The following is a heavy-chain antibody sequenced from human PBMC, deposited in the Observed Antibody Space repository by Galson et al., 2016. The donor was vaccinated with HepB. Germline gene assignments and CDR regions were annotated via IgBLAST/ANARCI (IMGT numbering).Heavy chain of an antibody. V-gene: IGHV3-9*01. CDR2: ISWNSGSI. D-gene: IGHD1-26*01. CDR3: AQDKASMSVGATNFQN. J-gene: IGHJ1*01. CDR1: GFIFKDYA. Sequence: SLRLSCAASGFIFKDYAMHWVRQAPGKGLEWVSSISWNSGSIGYADSVKGRFTISRDNAKNSLYLQMNSLRAEDTAFYYCAQDKASMSVGATNFQNWGQGSLVTVTS.